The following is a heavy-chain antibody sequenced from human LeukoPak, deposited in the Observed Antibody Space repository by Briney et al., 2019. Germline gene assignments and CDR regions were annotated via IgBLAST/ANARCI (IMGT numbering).Heavy chain of an antibody. D-gene: IGHD6-13*01. CDR1: GGTFSSYA. CDR3: ARATAAAPYYGMDV. CDR2: IIPIFGTA. V-gene: IGHV1-69*13. J-gene: IGHJ6*02. Sequence: EASVKVSCKASGGTFSSYAISWVRQAPGQGLEWMGGIIPIFGTANYAQKFQGRVTITADESTSTGYMELSSLRSEDTAVYYCARATAAAPYYGMDVWGQGTTVTVSS.